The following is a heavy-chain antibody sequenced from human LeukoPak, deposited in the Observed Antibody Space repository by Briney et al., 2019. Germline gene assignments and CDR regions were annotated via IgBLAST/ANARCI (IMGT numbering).Heavy chain of an antibody. Sequence: SETLSLTCTVSGGSISSYYWSWIRQPPGKGLDWIGYIYYTGSTNYNPSLKSRVTISLDTSKNQFSLKLSSVTAADTAVYYCARDLFEGFDYWGQGTLVTVSS. CDR3: ARDLFEGFDY. CDR2: IYYTGST. V-gene: IGHV4-59*01. CDR1: GGSISSYY. J-gene: IGHJ4*02. D-gene: IGHD2-15*01.